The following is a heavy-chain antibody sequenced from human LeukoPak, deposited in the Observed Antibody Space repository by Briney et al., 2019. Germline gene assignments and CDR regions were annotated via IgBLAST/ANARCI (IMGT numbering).Heavy chain of an antibody. CDR3: MGADYGGH. V-gene: IGHV4-4*02. D-gene: IGHD4-17*01. CDR2: IWHSGTT. J-gene: IGHJ4*02. CDR1: GASIISNDW. Sequence: SGTLALTCAVSGASIISNDWWSWVRQPSGKGLEWIGEIWHSGTTNYNPSLKSRVTISVDNSKNQFSLKLNSVTAADTAVYYCMGADYGGHWGQGTLVTVSS.